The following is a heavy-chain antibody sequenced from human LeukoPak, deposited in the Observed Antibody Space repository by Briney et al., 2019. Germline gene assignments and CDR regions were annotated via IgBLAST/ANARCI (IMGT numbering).Heavy chain of an antibody. D-gene: IGHD3-3*01. Sequence: GGSLRLSCAASGFTFSSYWMSWVRQAPGKGLEWVANIKQDGSEKYYVDSVKGRFTISRDNAKNSLYLQMNSLRAEDTAVYYCARDQNYDFWSGYGYWGQGTLVTVSS. J-gene: IGHJ4*02. CDR3: ARDQNYDFWSGYGY. CDR2: IKQDGSEK. V-gene: IGHV3-7*01. CDR1: GFTFSSYW.